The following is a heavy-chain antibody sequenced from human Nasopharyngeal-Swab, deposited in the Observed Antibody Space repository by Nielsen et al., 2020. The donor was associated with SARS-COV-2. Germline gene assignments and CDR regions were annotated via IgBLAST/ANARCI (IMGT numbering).Heavy chain of an antibody. CDR3: ARVFYGSVNSRWHFDL. D-gene: IGHD3-10*01. J-gene: IGHJ2*01. CDR2: TRNKDNTYTT. V-gene: IGHV3-72*01. Sequence: GESLKISCAASGFTFSDHYMDWVRQAPGKGLEWVGRTRNKDNTYTTEYAASVEGRFTVSRDDSKNSLYLQMNSLNTEDTAVYFCARVFYGSVNSRWHFDLWGRGTLVTVSS. CDR1: GFTFSDHY.